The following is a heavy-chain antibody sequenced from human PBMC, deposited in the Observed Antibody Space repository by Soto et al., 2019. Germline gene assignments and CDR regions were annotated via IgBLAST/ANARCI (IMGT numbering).Heavy chain of an antibody. CDR3: ARQVPAAIRLGWFDP. CDR2: IYYSGST. J-gene: IGHJ5*02. CDR1: GGSISRSTYY. D-gene: IGHD2-2*02. V-gene: IGHV4-39*01. Sequence: RSLTCTVSGGSISRSTYYWGWIRQPPGKGLEWIGSIYYSGSTYYRPSLKSRVTISVDTSKSQFSLKLSSVTAADTAVYYCARQVPAAIRLGWFDPWGQGTLVTVSS.